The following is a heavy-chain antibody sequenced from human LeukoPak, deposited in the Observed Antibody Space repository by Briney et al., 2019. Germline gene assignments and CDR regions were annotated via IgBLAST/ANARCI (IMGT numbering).Heavy chain of an antibody. CDR3: PKEYSSGWHDAFDI. CDR1: GVTFSNYG. Sequence: PGGSLRLSCVASGVTFSNYGIHWVRQAPGKGLEWVALIRYDGTNKYYADSVRGRFTISRDNSKNTLYLQMNSLRAEDTAVYYCPKEYSSGWHDAFDIWGQGTMVTVSS. CDR2: IRYDGTNK. V-gene: IGHV3-30*02. D-gene: IGHD6-19*01. J-gene: IGHJ3*02.